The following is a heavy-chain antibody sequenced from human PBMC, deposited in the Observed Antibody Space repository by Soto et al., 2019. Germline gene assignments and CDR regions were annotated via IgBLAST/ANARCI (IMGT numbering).Heavy chain of an antibody. CDR3: ASLYVDTAMVTIPPAHYYYYGMDV. V-gene: IGHV3-30*05. D-gene: IGHD5-18*01. Sequence: PGGSLRLSCAASGFTFSSYGMHWVRQAPGKGLEWVAVISYDGSNKYYADSVKGRFTISRDNSKNTLYLQMNSLRAEGTAVYYCASLYVDTAMVTIPPAHYYYYGMDVWGQGTTVTVS. CDR2: ISYDGSNK. CDR1: GFTFSSYG. J-gene: IGHJ6*02.